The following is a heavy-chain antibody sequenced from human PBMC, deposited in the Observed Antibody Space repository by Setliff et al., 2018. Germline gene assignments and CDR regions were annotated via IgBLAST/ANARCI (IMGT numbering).Heavy chain of an antibody. J-gene: IGHJ4*02. CDR1: GGTFSSYG. CDR2: TIPIFGST. D-gene: IGHD3-16*01. CDR3: ARDPLGLEDITLFDH. Sequence: SVKVSCKASGGTFSSYGVTWVRQAPGQGLEWMGGTIPIFGSTNYAQQFQGRVTIITDESTSTAYMELTGLRYDDTAIYYCARDPLGLEDITLFDHWGQGSLVTVSS. V-gene: IGHV1-69*05.